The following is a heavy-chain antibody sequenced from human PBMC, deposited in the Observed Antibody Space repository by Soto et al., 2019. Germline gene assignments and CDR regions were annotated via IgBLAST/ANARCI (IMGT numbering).Heavy chain of an antibody. V-gene: IGHV3-53*01. CDR1: GFTVSYNY. CDR2: IYRGDDT. Sequence: EVQLVESGGGLIQPGGSLRLSCAVSGFTVSYNYMNWVRQAPGKGLEWVSVIYRGDDTFYADSVKGRFTISRDNSKNTRYLQMNSLRAEDTAVYYCARGMYGSGSYYIGDAFDMWGQGTMVTVSS. CDR3: ARGMYGSGSYYIGDAFDM. D-gene: IGHD3-10*01. J-gene: IGHJ3*02.